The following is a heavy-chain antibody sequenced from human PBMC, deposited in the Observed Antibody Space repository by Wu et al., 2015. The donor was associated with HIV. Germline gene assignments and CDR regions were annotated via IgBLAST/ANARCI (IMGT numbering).Heavy chain of an antibody. CDR2: ISAYNGNT. CDR3: ARGHDSSY. D-gene: IGHD3-22*01. V-gene: IGHV1-18*04. J-gene: IGHJ4*02. CDR1: GYTFTDYY. Sequence: QVQLVQSGSEVKKSGASVNVSCKASGYTFTDYYLHWVRQAPGQGLQWMGWISAYNGNTNYAQKFQGRVTMTTDTSTSTAYMELSSLRSEDTAVYYCARGHDSSYWGQGTLVTVSS.